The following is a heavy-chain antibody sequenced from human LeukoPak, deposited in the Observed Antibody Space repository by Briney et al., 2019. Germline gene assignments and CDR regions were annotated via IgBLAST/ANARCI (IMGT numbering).Heavy chain of an antibody. CDR3: ARDLDYYGSGSYYKGYFDY. J-gene: IGHJ4*02. D-gene: IGHD3-10*01. CDR2: SSYSGRT. V-gene: IGHV4-59*12. CDR1: GGSISSNY. Sequence: PSETLSLTCTVSGGSISSNYWSWIRQPPGKGLEWIGYSSYSGRTNYNPSLKSRVSMSVDTSKNQFSLKLSSVTAADTAVYYCARDLDYYGSGSYYKGYFDYWGQGTLVTVSS.